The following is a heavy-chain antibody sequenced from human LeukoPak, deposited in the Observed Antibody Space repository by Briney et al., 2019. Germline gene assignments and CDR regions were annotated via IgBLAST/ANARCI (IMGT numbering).Heavy chain of an antibody. J-gene: IGHJ4*02. D-gene: IGHD3-10*01. CDR3: AREKVTMVRGVLDY. Sequence: SETLSLTCTVSGYSISSGYYWGWIRQPPGKGLEWIGSIYHSGSTYYNPSLKSRVTISVDTSENQFSLKLSSVTAADTAVYYCAREKVTMVRGVLDYWGQGTLVTVSS. V-gene: IGHV4-38-2*02. CDR2: IYHSGST. CDR1: GYSISSGYY.